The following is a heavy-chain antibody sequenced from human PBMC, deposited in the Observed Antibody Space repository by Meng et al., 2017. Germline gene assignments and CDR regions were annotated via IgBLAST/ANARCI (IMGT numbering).Heavy chain of an antibody. CDR2: IYYSGIT. CDR1: GGSLSSSSYY. J-gene: IGHJ4*02. CDR3: ARGQAY. V-gene: IGHV4-39*07. Sequence: QLHVAESGQGWVKPSETLSLTCTVSGGSLSSSSYYWGWIRQPPGKGLEWIGSIYYSGITYYNPSLKSRVTISVDTSKNQFSLKLSSVTAADTAVYYCARGQAYWGQGTLVTVSS.